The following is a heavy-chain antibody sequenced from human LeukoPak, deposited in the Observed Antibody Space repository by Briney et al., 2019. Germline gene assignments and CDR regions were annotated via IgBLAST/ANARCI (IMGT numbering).Heavy chain of an antibody. J-gene: IGHJ4*02. D-gene: IGHD3-22*01. CDR2: IYYSGST. V-gene: IGHV4-59*12. Sequence: PSETLSLTCTVSGVSISSYYWTWIRQPPGKGLEWIGYIYYSGSTNYNPSLKSRVTISLDTSKNQFSLNLSSVTAADTAVYYCARDRVNYYDNSGYYYFDYWGQGTLVTVSS. CDR3: ARDRVNYYDNSGYYYFDY. CDR1: GVSISSYY.